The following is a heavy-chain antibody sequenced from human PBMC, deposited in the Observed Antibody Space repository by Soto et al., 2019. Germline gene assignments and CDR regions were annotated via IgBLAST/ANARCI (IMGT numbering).Heavy chain of an antibody. Sequence: SAATPVNPKQTLTLTYTFSGFSLRTSGVGVGWIRQPPGKALEWLALIYWDDDKRYSPSLKSRLTITKDTSKNQVVLTMTNMDPVDTATYYCAHRGGVLWCEEGNWFDSWGQGTLVTVSS. CDR2: IYWDDDK. CDR1: GFSLRTSGVG. V-gene: IGHV2-5*02. J-gene: IGHJ5*01. CDR3: AHRGGVLWCEEGNWFDS. D-gene: IGHD3-10*01.